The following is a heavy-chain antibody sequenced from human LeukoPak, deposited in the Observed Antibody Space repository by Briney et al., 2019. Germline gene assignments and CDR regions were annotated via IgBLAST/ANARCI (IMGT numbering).Heavy chain of an antibody. Sequence: PGGSLRLSCAAAGFTVSNNYMSWVGQARGKGREWVSVIFSVDNTSYVESVKGRFTISRDNSKNTLFLHMHRLRAEDTAVYYCAGRRVLDASFDYWGQGTLVTVSS. CDR3: AGRRVLDASFDY. CDR2: IFSVDNT. J-gene: IGHJ4*02. V-gene: IGHV3-66*02. D-gene: IGHD3-16*01. CDR1: GFTVSNNY.